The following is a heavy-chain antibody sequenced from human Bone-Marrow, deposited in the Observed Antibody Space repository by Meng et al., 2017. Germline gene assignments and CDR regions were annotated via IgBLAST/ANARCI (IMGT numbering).Heavy chain of an antibody. V-gene: IGHV3-7*01. D-gene: IGHD1-7*01. CDR1: GFTFSNYW. J-gene: IGHJ3*02. CDR3: ARAQELELGHDAFDI. Sequence: ETLSLTCAASGFTFSNYWMGWVRQAPGKGLEWVAFIKHDGSDKYHVDSVKGRFTISRDNAKNSLYLQMNSLRAEDTAVYYCARAQELELGHDAFDIWGQGTMVTVSS. CDR2: IKHDGSDK.